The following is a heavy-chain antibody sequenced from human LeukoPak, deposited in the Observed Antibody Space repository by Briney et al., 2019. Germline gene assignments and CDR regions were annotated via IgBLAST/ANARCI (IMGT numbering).Heavy chain of an antibody. CDR2: INLIGGST. Sequence: GGSLTLSCAASAFSFDDYGMIWVRQPPGKGLEWVAAINLIGGSTVHADSVKGRFTISRDTAQNSLYLQMNSLRAEDTALYYCARDAIRYGSSTCCYAFFDYWGQGTLVTVSS. CDR1: AFSFDDYG. CDR3: ARDAIRYGSSTCCYAFFDY. J-gene: IGHJ4*02. V-gene: IGHV3-20*04. D-gene: IGHD2-2*01.